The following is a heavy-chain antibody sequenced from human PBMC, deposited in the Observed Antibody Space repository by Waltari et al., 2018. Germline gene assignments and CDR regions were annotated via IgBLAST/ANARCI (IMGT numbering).Heavy chain of an antibody. CDR1: GGTFSSYA. CDR3: ARLGGVGQLATFDY. Sequence: QVQLVQSGAEVKKPGSSVKVSCKASGGTFSSYAISWVRQAPGQGLEWMGGISPIFGTANYAQKFQGRGTITADESTSTAYMELSSLRSEDTAVYYCARLGGVGQLATFDYWGQGTLVTVSS. V-gene: IGHV1-69*12. CDR2: ISPIFGTA. J-gene: IGHJ4*02. D-gene: IGHD6-13*01.